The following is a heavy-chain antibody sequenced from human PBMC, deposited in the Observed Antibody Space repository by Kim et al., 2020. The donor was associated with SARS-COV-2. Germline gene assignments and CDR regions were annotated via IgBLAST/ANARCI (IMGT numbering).Heavy chain of an antibody. J-gene: IGHJ3*02. Sequence: SLKSRVTISVDTSKKQFSLKLSSVTAADTAVYYCARGALSVVRGVIYAFNIWGQGTMVTVSS. CDR3: ARGALSVVRGVIYAFNI. V-gene: IGHV4-59*09. D-gene: IGHD3-10*02.